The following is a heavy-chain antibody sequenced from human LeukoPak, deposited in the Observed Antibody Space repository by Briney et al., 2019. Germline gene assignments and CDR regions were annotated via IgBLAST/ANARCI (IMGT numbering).Heavy chain of an antibody. CDR3: VRDHPGSNSLEY. V-gene: IGHV3-30*07. D-gene: IGHD4-11*01. CDR2: ISYDGSNK. Sequence: PGGSLRLSCAASGFTFSSYAMHWVRQAPGKGLEWVAVISYDGSNKYYADSVKGRFTISRDNSKNTLYLQMNSLRVEDTAVYYCVRDHPGSNSLEYWGQGTPVTVSS. CDR1: GFTFSSYA. J-gene: IGHJ4*02.